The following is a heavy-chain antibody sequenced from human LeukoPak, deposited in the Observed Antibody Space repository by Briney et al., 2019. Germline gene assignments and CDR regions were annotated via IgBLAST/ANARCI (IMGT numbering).Heavy chain of an antibody. CDR3: VSFNCGGDCPKNYYFDY. CDR2: IYHTGRT. J-gene: IGHJ4*02. V-gene: IGHV4-30-2*01. D-gene: IGHD2-21*02. Sequence: SETLSLTCAVSGGSLSSGGYSWSWIRQPPGKGLEWIGYIYHTGRTYYSPSLKSRVTISVDMSNNQFSLKLSSVTAADTAVYYCVSFNCGGDCPKNYYFDYWGQGTLVTVSS. CDR1: GGSLSSGGYS.